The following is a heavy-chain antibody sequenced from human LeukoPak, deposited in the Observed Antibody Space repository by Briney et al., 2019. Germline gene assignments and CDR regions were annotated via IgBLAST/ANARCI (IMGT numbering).Heavy chain of an antibody. D-gene: IGHD3-10*01. CDR1: GFTFSSYW. J-gene: IGHJ4*02. CDR2: IKQDGSEK. CDR3: VRDRGWFHFDL. Sequence: GGSLRLSCAASGFTFSSYWMSWVRQAPGKGLEWVANIKQDGSEKYYVDSVKGRFTISRDNAKNSLFLQLNSLRAEDTAVYYCVRDRGWFHFDLWGRGTLVTVSS. V-gene: IGHV3-7*01.